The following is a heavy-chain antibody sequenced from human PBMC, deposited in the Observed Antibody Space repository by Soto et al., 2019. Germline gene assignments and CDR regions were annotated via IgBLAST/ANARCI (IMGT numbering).Heavy chain of an antibody. CDR2: ISYDGSNK. V-gene: IGHV3-30*18. D-gene: IGHD6-13*01. J-gene: IGHJ4*02. CDR3: AKDEEQVLAPLDY. Sequence: QVQLVESGGGVVQPGRSLRLSCAASGFTFSSYGMHWVSQAPGKGLEWVAVISYDGSNKYYADSVKGRFTISRDNSKNTLYLQMNSLRAEDTAVYYCAKDEEQVLAPLDYWGQGTLVTVSS. CDR1: GFTFSSYG.